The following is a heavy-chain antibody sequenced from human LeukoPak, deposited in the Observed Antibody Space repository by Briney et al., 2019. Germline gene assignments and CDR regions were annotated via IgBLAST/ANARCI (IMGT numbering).Heavy chain of an antibody. CDR1: GFTFSSYE. Sequence: PGGSLRLSCAASGFTFSSYEMNWVRQAPGKGLEWVSYISRSGSTIYYADSVKGRFTISRDNAKNSLYLQMNSLRAEDTAVYYCARGSPNYGDYDYYYYYYMDVWGKGTTVTVSS. J-gene: IGHJ6*03. CDR3: ARGSPNYGDYDYYYYYYMDV. V-gene: IGHV3-48*03. CDR2: ISRSGSTI. D-gene: IGHD4-17*01.